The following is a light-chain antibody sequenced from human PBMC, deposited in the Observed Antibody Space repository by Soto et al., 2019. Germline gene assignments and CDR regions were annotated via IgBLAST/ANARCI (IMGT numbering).Light chain of an antibody. V-gene: IGLV3-1*01. CDR3: QAWDSSTAVV. Sequence: SYELTQPPSVSVSPGQTASIPCSGDKLGDKYACWYQQKPGQSPVLVIYQDSKRPSGIPERFSCSNSGNTATLTISGTQAMDEADYYCQAWDSSTAVVFGGGTKLTVL. CDR2: QDS. J-gene: IGLJ2*01. CDR1: KLGDKY.